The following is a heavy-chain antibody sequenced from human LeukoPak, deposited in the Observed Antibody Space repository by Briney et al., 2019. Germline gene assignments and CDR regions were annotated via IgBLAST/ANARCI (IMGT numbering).Heavy chain of an antibody. J-gene: IGHJ4*02. D-gene: IGHD6-19*01. CDR1: GYTFTSYS. Sequence: ASVKVSCKASGYTFTSYSICWVRQAPGQGLEWMGWISAYNVKTNYAQKLQGRVTMTTDTSTSTAYMELRSLRSDDTAVYYCARDRGIAVAGAFDYWGQGTLVTVSS. V-gene: IGHV1-18*01. CDR3: ARDRGIAVAGAFDY. CDR2: ISAYNVKT.